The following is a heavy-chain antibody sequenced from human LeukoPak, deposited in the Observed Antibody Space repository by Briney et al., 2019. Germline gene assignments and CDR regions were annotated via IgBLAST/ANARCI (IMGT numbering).Heavy chain of an antibody. J-gene: IGHJ3*01. CDR2: IHESGST. V-gene: IGHV4-39*01. Sequence: SETLSLTCTVSGGSISGSAHWWGWIRQPPGKGLEWIGSIHESGSTFYNPALKSRVTKSVDTSNNQFSLTLISVTAADTAVYFCVRQKPDPLWAFDFWVQGTMVTDSS. CDR1: GGSISGSAHW. CDR3: VRQKPDPLWAFDF. D-gene: IGHD1-26*01.